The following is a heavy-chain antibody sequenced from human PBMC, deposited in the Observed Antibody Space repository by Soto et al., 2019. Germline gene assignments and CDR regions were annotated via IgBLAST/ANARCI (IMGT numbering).Heavy chain of an antibody. CDR3: ARGKGDYVLTGRYYYGMDV. J-gene: IGHJ6*02. CDR2: IYPGDSDT. Sequence: PGESLKISFKGSGYSFTSYWIGWVRQMPGKGLEWMGIIYPGDSDTRYSPSFQGQVTISADKSISTAYLQWSSLKASDTAMYYCARGKGDYVLTGRYYYGMDVWGQGTTVTVSS. D-gene: IGHD4-17*01. V-gene: IGHV5-51*01. CDR1: GYSFTSYW.